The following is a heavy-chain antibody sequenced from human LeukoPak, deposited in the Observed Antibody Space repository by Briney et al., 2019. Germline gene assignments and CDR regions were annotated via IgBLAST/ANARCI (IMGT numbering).Heavy chain of an antibody. CDR1: GFTFSSYS. Sequence: GGSLRLSCAASGFTFSSYSMNWVRQAPGKGLEWVSSISSSSSYIYYADSVKGRFTISRDNAKNSLYLQMNSLRAEDTAVYYCARIWSCYYMDVWGKGTTVTVSS. D-gene: IGHD2-8*02. J-gene: IGHJ6*03. V-gene: IGHV3-21*01. CDR3: ARIWSCYYMDV. CDR2: ISSSSSYI.